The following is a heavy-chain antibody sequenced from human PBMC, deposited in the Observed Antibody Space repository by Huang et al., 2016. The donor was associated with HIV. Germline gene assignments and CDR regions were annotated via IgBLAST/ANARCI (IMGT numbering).Heavy chain of an antibody. CDR3: ARTKGEFDF. CDR2: ISGDNVST. CDR1: GYKFHIYE. V-gene: IGHV1-18*04. J-gene: IGHJ4*02. Sequence: QIHLVQSGPEVKQPGASVKVSCKASGYKFHIYEITWVRQTPGQGLEGMGWISGDNVSTRFAQKFQDRITMTTDVSTSTAYLELRSLRLDDTAVYYCARTKGEFDFWGQGALVTVSS. D-gene: IGHD3-16*01.